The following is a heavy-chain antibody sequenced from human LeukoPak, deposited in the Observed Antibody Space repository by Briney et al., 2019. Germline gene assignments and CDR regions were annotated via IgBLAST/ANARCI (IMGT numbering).Heavy chain of an antibody. J-gene: IGHJ4*02. CDR2: ITPLFGTA. D-gene: IGHD1-26*01. Sequence: SVKVSCKASGGTFSKYTISWVRQRPGQGLEWMGGITPLFGTANYAQKFQGRVTITADESASTAYMELSSLRPEDTAVYYCARELRRGSYEILDYWGQGTLVTVSS. CDR1: GGTFSKYT. V-gene: IGHV1-69*13. CDR3: ARELRRGSYEILDY.